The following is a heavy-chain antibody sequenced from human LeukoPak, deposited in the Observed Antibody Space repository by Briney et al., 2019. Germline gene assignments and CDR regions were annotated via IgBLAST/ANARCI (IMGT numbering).Heavy chain of an antibody. D-gene: IGHD6-19*01. V-gene: IGHV4-4*02. CDR1: GGSISSSNW. Sequence: PSQTLSLTCAVSGGSISSSNWWSWVRQPPGKGLEWIGEIYHSGSTNYNPSLKSRVTISVDKSKNQFSLKLSSVTAADTAVYYCARGWVDLVAGTSWFDPWGQGTLVTVSS. CDR3: ARGWVDLVAGTSWFDP. CDR2: IYHSGST. J-gene: IGHJ5*02.